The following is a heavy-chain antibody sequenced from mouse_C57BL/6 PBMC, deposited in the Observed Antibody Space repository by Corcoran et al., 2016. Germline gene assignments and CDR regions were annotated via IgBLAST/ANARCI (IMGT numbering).Heavy chain of an antibody. CDR1: GYSITSGYY. J-gene: IGHJ4*01. Sequence: DVQLQESGPGLVKPSQSLSLTCSVTGYSITSGYYWNWIRQFPGNKLEWMGYISYDGSNNYNPSLKNRISITRDTSKNQFFLKLNSVTTEDTATYYCAREATVRGAMDYWGQGTSVTVSS. CDR3: AREATVRGAMDY. V-gene: IGHV3-6*01. D-gene: IGHD1-1*01. CDR2: ISYDGSN.